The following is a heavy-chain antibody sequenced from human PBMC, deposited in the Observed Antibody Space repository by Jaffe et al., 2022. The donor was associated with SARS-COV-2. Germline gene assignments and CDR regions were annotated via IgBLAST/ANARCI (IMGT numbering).Heavy chain of an antibody. CDR2: IYYSGST. V-gene: IGHV4-39*01. Sequence: QLQLQESGPGLVKPSETLSLTCTVSGGSISSSSYYWGWIRQPPGKGLEWIGSIYYSGSTYYNPSLKSRVTISVDTSKNQFSLKLSSVTAADTAVYYCAAPGAYYYDSSGYYCLRYWGQGTLVTVSS. CDR3: AAPGAYYYDSSGYYCLRY. CDR1: GGSISSSSYY. J-gene: IGHJ4*02. D-gene: IGHD3-22*01.